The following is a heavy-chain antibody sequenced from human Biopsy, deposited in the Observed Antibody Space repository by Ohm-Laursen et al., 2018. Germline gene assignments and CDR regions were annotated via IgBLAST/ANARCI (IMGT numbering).Heavy chain of an antibody. J-gene: IGHJ6*02. CDR3: VRGVDYYDPYHYYALDV. Sequence: SDTLSLTWAVYGESFSGYYWSWIRQTPGKGLEWIGEINHSGRTNYNPSLKSRVTISVDTSKNQFSLKVRSVTAADTAVYYCVRGVDYYDPYHYYALDVWGQGTTVTVSS. CDR1: GESFSGYY. D-gene: IGHD3-22*01. V-gene: IGHV4-34*01. CDR2: INHSGRT.